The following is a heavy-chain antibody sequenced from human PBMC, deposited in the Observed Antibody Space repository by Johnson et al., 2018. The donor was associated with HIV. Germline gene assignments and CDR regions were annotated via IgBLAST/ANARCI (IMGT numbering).Heavy chain of an antibody. CDR3: AREGDTAMVKECFYI. D-gene: IGHD5-18*01. V-gene: IGHV3-30-3*01. CDR2: ISYDGSNK. Sequence: QVQLVESGGGVVQPGRSLRLSCAASGFTFSSYAMHWVRQAPGKGLEWVAVISYDGSNKYYADSVKGRFTISRDNSKNTLYLQMNSLRAEDTAVYYCAREGDTAMVKECFYIWGQGTMVTVSS. CDR1: GFTFSSYA. J-gene: IGHJ3*02.